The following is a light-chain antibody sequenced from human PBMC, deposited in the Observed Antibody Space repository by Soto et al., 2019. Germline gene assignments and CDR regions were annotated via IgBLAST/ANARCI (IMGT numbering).Light chain of an antibody. V-gene: IGKV3-20*01. Sequence: EIVMTQSPATLSVSPGERATLSCRASQSISSNLAWYQQKPGQAPRLLIYDASSRATGVPDRFSGSGSGTDFTLTISRLEPEDFAVYYCHQYGGSPGTLGQGGKVDI. CDR1: QSISSN. J-gene: IGKJ1*01. CDR2: DAS. CDR3: HQYGGSPGT.